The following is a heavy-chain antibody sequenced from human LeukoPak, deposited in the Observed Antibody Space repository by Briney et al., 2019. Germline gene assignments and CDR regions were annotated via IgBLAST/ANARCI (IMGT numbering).Heavy chain of an antibody. D-gene: IGHD3-9*01. CDR2: MNPNSGNT. CDR3: ARVRGLRYFDWLGFDP. CDR1: GYTFTSYD. J-gene: IGHJ5*02. V-gene: IGHV1-8*01. Sequence: ASVKVSCKASGYTFTSYDINWVRQATGQGLEWMGWMNPNSGNTGYAQKFQGRVTMTRNTSISTAYMELSSLRSEDTAVYYCARVRGLRYFDWLGFDPWGQGTLVTVSS.